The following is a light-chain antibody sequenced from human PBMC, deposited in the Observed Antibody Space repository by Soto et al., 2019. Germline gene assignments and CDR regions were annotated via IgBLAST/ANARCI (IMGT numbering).Light chain of an antibody. CDR1: QSVSSD. V-gene: IGKV3-15*01. J-gene: IGKJ4*01. Sequence: EIVMTQSPATLSVSPGERATLSCRASQSVSSDLAWYHQKPGQAPRLLIYGASTRATGIPARFSGSGSVTEFTLTISSLQSEDFAVYYCQQYNNWPLTFGGGTKVDNK. CDR3: QQYNNWPLT. CDR2: GAS.